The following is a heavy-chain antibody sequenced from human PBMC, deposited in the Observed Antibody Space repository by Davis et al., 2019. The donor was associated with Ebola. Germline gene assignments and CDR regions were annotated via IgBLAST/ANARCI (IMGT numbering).Heavy chain of an antibody. D-gene: IGHD2-8*02. Sequence: ASVKVSCKVSEFTLNELAMHWVRQAPGKGLEWMGWMNPNSGNTGYAQKFQGRVTMTRNTSISTAYMELSSLRSEDTAVYYCASPGGVFDYWGQGTLVTVSS. CDR1: EFTLNELA. CDR3: ASPGGVFDY. V-gene: IGHV1-8*01. CDR2: MNPNSGNT. J-gene: IGHJ4*02.